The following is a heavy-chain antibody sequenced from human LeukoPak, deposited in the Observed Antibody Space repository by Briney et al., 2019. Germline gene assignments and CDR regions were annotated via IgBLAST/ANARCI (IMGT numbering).Heavy chain of an antibody. CDR2: ISSSSTYI. V-gene: IGHV3-21*01. Sequence: GSLSLSCAASGFAFSTYSMNWVRQAPGKGLEWVSSISSSSTYIYYADSVKGRVTISRDNAKNSLYLQMNSLRAEDTAVYYCARVLSGCETTRCELDYWGQGTLVAVSS. CDR1: GFAFSTYS. CDR3: ARVLSGCETTRCELDY. J-gene: IGHJ4*02. D-gene: IGHD1-26*01.